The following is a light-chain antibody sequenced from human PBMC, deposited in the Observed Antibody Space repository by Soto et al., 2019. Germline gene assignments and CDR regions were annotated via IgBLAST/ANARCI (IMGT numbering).Light chain of an antibody. V-gene: IGKV1-5*03. Sequence: DIQMTQSPSTLSASVGDRVTITCRASQSISTWLAWYQQEPGKAPKLLIHKPSGLQSGVPSRFSGSGSGTDFTLTISSLHPDDFATYYCQQYNSYSPTFGQGTRVEIK. CDR1: QSISTW. CDR2: KPS. CDR3: QQYNSYSPT. J-gene: IGKJ1*01.